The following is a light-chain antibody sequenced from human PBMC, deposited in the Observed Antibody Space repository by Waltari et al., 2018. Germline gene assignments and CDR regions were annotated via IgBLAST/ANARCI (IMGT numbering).Light chain of an antibody. J-gene: IGLJ3*02. CDR2: KAN. V-gene: IGLV8-61*01. Sequence: QTVVTQEPSLSVSPGGTVTHTCALSSCSLSNPSYATWYHQTPGQAPRTLVYKANARSSGVPDRFSGSILGNTAALTITGAQADDESDYYCALYMGSGIWVFGGGTRLTVL. CDR3: ALYMGSGIWV. CDR1: SCSLSNPSY.